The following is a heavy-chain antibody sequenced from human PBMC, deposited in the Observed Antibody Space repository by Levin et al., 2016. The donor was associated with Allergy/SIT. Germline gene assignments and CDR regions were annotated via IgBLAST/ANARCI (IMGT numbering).Heavy chain of an antibody. Sequence: ASVKVSCKASGYTFTSYGISWVRQAPGQGLEWMGWISAYNGNTNYAQKLQGRVTMTTDTSTSTAYMELRSLRSDDTAVYYCARHPTIHLRFLDGGYFDYWGQGTLVTVSS. D-gene: IGHD3-3*01. CDR3: ARHPTIHLRFLDGGYFDY. CDR1: GYTFTSYG. V-gene: IGHV1-18*01. J-gene: IGHJ4*02. CDR2: ISAYNGNT.